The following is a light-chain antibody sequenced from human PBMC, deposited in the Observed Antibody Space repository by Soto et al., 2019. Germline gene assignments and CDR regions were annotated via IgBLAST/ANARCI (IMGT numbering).Light chain of an antibody. J-gene: IGKJ4*01. CDR2: DAS. CDR3: QQYNSYSLT. CDR1: QSISSW. V-gene: IGKV1-5*01. Sequence: DIQMTQSPSTLSASVGDRVTITSRASQSISSWLAWYQQKPGKAPKLLIYDASSLESGVPSRFSGSGSGTEFTLTISSLQPVDFATYYCQQYNSYSLTFGGGTKVEIK.